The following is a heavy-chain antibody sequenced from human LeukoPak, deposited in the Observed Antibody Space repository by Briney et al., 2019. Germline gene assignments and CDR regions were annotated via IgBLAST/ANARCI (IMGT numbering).Heavy chain of an antibody. V-gene: IGHV1-24*01. CDR3: ATDTVGSSSFDP. Sequence: ASVKVSCKVSGYSLTEFPMYWVRQAPGKGLEWMGGFDPEDGDTFYAQKFQGRVTMTEDTSINTAYMELSSLTSEDTAMYYCATDTVGSSSFDPWRQGTLVTVS. CDR2: FDPEDGDT. D-gene: IGHD6-19*01. J-gene: IGHJ5*02. CDR1: GYSLTEFP.